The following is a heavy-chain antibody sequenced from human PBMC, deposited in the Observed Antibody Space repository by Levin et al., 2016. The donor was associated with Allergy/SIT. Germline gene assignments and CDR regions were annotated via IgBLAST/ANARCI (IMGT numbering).Heavy chain of an antibody. CDR2: IYDNGDA. J-gene: IGHJ4*02. CDR3: ARYGGSGTHLFDT. V-gene: IGHV4-30-2*01. Sequence: WIRQPPGKGLEWIGYIYDNGDAYYNPSLKSRVTISLDRSKNQFSLRLTSVTAADTAMYYCARYGGSGTHLFDTWGQGIRVTVSS. D-gene: IGHD3-10*01.